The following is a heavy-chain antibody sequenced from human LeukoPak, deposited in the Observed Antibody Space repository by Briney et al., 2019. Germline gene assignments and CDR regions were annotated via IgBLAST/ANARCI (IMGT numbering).Heavy chain of an antibody. D-gene: IGHD2-2*01. CDR2: VFHTRSA. CDR1: GGSISGSNYH. J-gene: IGHJ4*02. Sequence: SETLSLTCTVSGGSISGSNYHWGWIRQPPAKGLEWVGTVFHTRSAYYNPSLSGRTTISVDTTKNQFSLKLTSVTAADTAVYYCAREPDVWGQGTLVTVSS. V-gene: IGHV4-39*07. CDR3: AREPDV.